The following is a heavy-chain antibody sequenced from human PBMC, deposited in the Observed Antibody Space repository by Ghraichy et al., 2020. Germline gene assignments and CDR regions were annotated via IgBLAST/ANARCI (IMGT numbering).Heavy chain of an antibody. J-gene: IGHJ2*01. CDR1: GGSISSYY. V-gene: IGHV4-4*09. Sequence: SETLSLTCTVSGGSISSYYWSWIRQPPGQGLEWIGYIYTSGSTNYNPSLKSRVTISVDTSKNQFSLKLSSVTAPDTAVYYCARPVYYYGSSGYYRWDGDFDIWGRGTLVTVSS. D-gene: IGHD3-22*01. CDR2: IYTSGST. CDR3: ARPVYYYGSSGYYRWDGDFDI.